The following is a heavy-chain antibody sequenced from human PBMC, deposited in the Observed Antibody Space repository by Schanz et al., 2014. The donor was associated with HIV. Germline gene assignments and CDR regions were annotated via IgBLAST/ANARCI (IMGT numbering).Heavy chain of an antibody. CDR3: ARDSPVAAGTLDY. D-gene: IGHD6-13*01. V-gene: IGHV1-69*01. Sequence: QVQLVQSGAEVKKPGSSVKGFCRASGGTFLKYAFSWVGQAPGPGLEGMGGIIPLFGTSNYAQKFQGRATITADESTSTAYMELSSLRSEDTAVYYCARDSPVAAGTLDYWGQGTLVTVSS. CDR2: IIPLFGTS. J-gene: IGHJ4*02. CDR1: GGTFLKYA.